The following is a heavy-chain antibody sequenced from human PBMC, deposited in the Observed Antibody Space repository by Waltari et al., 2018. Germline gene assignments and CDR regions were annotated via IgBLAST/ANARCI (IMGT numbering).Heavy chain of an antibody. CDR1: GYSFTSYW. V-gene: IGHV5-10-1*03. CDR2: IEPSDSYT. D-gene: IGHD6-13*01. CDR3: ARTLTGISIAAAVVDP. J-gene: IGHJ5*02. Sequence: EVQLVQSGAEVKKPGESLRISCKGSGYSFTSYWISWVRQMPGKGLEWMGMIEPSDSYTNYSPSFQGHVTISADKSISTAYLQWSSLKASDTAMYYCARTLTGISIAAAVVDPWGQGTLVTVSS.